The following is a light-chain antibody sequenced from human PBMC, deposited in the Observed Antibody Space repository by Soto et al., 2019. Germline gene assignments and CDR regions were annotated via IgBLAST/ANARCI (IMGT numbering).Light chain of an antibody. J-gene: IGKJ3*01. V-gene: IGKV4-1*01. CDR1: QSVLYSSNNKNY. CDR3: QQYDSTPPT. Sequence: DIVMTQSPDSLAVSLGERATINCKSSQSVLYSSNNKNYLAWYQQKPGQPPKLLIYWASTRESGVPDRCSGSGSGTDFTLTISSLQAEDVAFYYCQQYDSTPPTFGPGTKVDIK. CDR2: WAS.